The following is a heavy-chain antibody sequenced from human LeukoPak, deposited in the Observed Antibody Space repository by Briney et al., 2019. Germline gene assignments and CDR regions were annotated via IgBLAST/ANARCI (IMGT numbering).Heavy chain of an antibody. CDR3: ARADYYGSGGSFDY. V-gene: IGHV4-4*02. CDR2: IYHSGST. CDR1: GGSISSSNW. Sequence: EPSGTLSLTCAVSGGSISSSNWWSWVRQPPGKGLEWIGEIYHSGSTNYNPSLKSRVTISVDKSKNQFSLKLSSVTAADTAVYYCARADYYGSGGSFDYWGQGTLVTVSS. J-gene: IGHJ4*02. D-gene: IGHD3-10*01.